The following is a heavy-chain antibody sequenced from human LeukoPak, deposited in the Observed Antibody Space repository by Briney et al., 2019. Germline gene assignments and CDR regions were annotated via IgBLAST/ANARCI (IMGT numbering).Heavy chain of an antibody. D-gene: IGHD6-13*01. CDR2: IIPIFGTA. J-gene: IGHJ6*03. CDR3: ARDGIAAAGTNYYYYYYMDV. Sequence: SVKVSCKASGGTFSSYAISWVRQAPGQGLEWMGGIIPIFGTANYAQKFQGRVTITTDESTSTAYMELSSLRSEDTAVYYCARDGIAAAGTNYYYYYYMDVWGKGTTVTVSS. CDR1: GGTFSSYA. V-gene: IGHV1-69*05.